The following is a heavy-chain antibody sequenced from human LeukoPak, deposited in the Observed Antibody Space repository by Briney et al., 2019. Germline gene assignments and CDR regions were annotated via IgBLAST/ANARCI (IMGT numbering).Heavy chain of an antibody. D-gene: IGHD6-19*01. CDR3: AIGSSIAVAAQ. J-gene: IGHJ4*02. Sequence: GGSLRLSCAASGFTFSSYSMNWVRQAPGKGLEWVSYISSSSSTLYYADSVKGRFTISRDNAKNSLYLQMNSLRAEDTAVYYCAIGSSIAVAAQWGQGTLVTVSS. V-gene: IGHV3-48*01. CDR2: ISSSSSTL. CDR1: GFTFSSYS.